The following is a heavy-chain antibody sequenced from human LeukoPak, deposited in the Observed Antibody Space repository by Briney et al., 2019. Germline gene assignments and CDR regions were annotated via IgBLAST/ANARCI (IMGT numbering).Heavy chain of an antibody. CDR1: GGTFSSYA. CDR3: ARDPPREMATTLSAFDI. V-gene: IGHV1-69*04. D-gene: IGHD5-24*01. Sequence: SVKVSCKASGGTFSSYAISWVRQAPGQGLEWMGRIIPILGIANYAQKFQGRVTITADKSTSTAYMELSSLRSEDTAVYYCARDPPREMATTLSAFDIWGQGTMVTVSS. CDR2: IIPILGIA. J-gene: IGHJ3*02.